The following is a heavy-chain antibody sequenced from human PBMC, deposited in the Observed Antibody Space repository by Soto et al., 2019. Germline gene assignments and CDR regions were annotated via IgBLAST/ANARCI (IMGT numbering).Heavy chain of an antibody. D-gene: IGHD3-10*01. J-gene: IGHJ6*02. CDR3: ARPITQSPYYYCGMDV. Sequence: PGESLKISCKGSGYSFTSYWIGWVRQMPGKGLEWMGIIYPGDSDTRYSPSFQGQVTISADKSISTAYLQWSSLKASDTAMYYCARPITQSPYYYCGMDVWCQGTTVTVSS. CDR2: IYPGDSDT. V-gene: IGHV5-51*01. CDR1: GYSFTSYW.